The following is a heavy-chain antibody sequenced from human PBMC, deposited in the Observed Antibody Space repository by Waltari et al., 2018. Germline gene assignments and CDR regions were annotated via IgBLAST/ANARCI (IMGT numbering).Heavy chain of an antibody. CDR1: GGSVHSYY. Sequence: QVQLQESGPGLVKPSETLSLTCTVSGGSVHSYYWRWIRQPPGKGLEWIGHIYYNGNTDYNPSLKSRVTILVDTSKNQVSLKLTSVTAADTALYFCAREIYGGNSRPYDHWGQGTLVTVAS. D-gene: IGHD2-21*02. CDR2: IYYNGNT. J-gene: IGHJ4*02. CDR3: AREIYGGNSRPYDH. V-gene: IGHV4-59*02.